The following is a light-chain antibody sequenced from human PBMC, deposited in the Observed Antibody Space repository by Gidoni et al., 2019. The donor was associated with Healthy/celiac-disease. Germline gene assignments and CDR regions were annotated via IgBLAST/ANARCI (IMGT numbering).Light chain of an antibody. CDR2: AAS. CDR1: QVSSHD. Sequence: DIQMTPSPSSLSASGGDRVTIPCRASQVSSHDLGWYQQKPGQAPKRLIYAASSLQSGVPSRFSGSGSGTEFTLTISSLQAEDFATYYCLQHNSYTLTFGGGTKVEIK. V-gene: IGKV1-17*01. J-gene: IGKJ4*01. CDR3: LQHNSYTLT.